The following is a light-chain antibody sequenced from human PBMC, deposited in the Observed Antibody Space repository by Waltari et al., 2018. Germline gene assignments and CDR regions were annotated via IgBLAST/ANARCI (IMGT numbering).Light chain of an antibody. CDR2: GST. CDR1: GSNIGAGYD. Sequence: QSVLTQPPSVSGAPGQRVTISCTGSGSNIGAGYDGHWYPNLPRAAPKPRIYGSTSRPLGVPARFFGSTSGTSASLAITGLQAEDEADYYCQSYDTSLSVVFGGGTKLTVL. CDR3: QSYDTSLSVV. J-gene: IGLJ3*02. V-gene: IGLV1-40*01.